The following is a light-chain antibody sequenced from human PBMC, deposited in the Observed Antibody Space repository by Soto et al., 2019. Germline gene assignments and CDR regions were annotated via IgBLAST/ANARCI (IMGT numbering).Light chain of an antibody. V-gene: IGKV3-20*01. CDR1: QTLTNIS. CDR3: QQYGHSPLT. CDR2: EAS. Sequence: DIVLTQSPGTLSVSPGERATLSCRASQTLTNISLPWYQQGPGQAPRLLVYEASSRATGISNRFSGSGSGSDFTLTINKLEPGDSAVYYCQQYGHSPLTFGGGTKVEIK. J-gene: IGKJ4*01.